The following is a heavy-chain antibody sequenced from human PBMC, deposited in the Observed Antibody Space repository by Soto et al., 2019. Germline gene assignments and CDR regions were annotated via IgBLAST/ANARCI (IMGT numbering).Heavy chain of an antibody. CDR1: GYSFTSYW. CDR3: ARLDDVVITEYYFDY. J-gene: IGHJ4*02. V-gene: IGHV5-51*01. D-gene: IGHD3-22*01. CDR2: IYPGDSDT. Sequence: EVQLVQSGAEVKKPGESLQISCKGSGYSFTSYWIGWVRQMPGKGLEWMGIIYPGDSDTRYSPSFQGQVTISADKSISTAYLQWSSLKASDTAMYYCARLDDVVITEYYFDYWGQGTLVTVSS.